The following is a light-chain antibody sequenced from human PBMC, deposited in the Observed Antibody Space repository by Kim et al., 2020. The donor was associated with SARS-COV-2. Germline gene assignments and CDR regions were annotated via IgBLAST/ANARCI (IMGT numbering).Light chain of an antibody. Sequence: QRVPISGSGSSSNIGSNTVSWYQQSPGAAPKLLIYRNNQRPSGVPDRFSGSKSGTSASLAISGLQSEDEADYYCASWDDSLNGRGVFGGGTQLTVL. V-gene: IGLV1-44*01. CDR3: ASWDDSLNGRGV. CDR1: SSNIGSNT. CDR2: RNN. J-gene: IGLJ2*01.